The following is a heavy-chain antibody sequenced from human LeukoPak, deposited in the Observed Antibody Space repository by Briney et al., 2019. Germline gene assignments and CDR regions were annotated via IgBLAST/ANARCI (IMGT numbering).Heavy chain of an antibody. CDR3: AKYGGHPLPHYYLDY. CDR1: GFTFSSYA. J-gene: IGHJ4*02. V-gene: IGHV3-23*01. D-gene: IGHD3-16*01. Sequence: GGSLRLSCAASGFTFSSYAMRWVRQAPGKGLEWVSLIIVDGNTTYYADSVKGRFTISRDNSKNTLFLQMNSLRAEDTAVYYCAKYGGHPLPHYYLDYWGRGTQVTVSS. CDR2: IIVDGNTT.